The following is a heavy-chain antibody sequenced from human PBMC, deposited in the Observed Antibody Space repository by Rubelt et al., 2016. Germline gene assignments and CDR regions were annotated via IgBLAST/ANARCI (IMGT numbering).Heavy chain of an antibody. D-gene: IGHD6-6*01. CDR1: GFTFSSYS. CDR2: ISTSSSTI. V-gene: IGHV3-48*04. CDR3: ARDYSSSDWYFDL. Sequence: AASGFTFSSYSMNWVRQAPGRGLEWVSYISTSSSTIYYADSVKGRFTISRDNAKNSLYLQMNSLRAEDTALYYCARDYSSSDWYFDLWGRGTLVTVSS. J-gene: IGHJ2*01.